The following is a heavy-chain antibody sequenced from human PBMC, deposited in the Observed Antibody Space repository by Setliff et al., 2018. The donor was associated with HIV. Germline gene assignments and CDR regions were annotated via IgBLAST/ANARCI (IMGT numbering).Heavy chain of an antibody. CDR1: GDSISSHY. CDR3: ARGGRDYSDNSVLID. J-gene: IGHJ1*01. V-gene: IGHV4-59*11. Sequence: SETLSLTCTVSGDSISSHYWSWIRQPPGKGLEWIGEIYYSGSTNYNPSLKSRVTISVDTSKNEFSLKLSSVTAADTAVYYCARGGRDYSDNSVLIDWGQGTQVTVSS. CDR2: IYYSGST. D-gene: IGHD3-22*01.